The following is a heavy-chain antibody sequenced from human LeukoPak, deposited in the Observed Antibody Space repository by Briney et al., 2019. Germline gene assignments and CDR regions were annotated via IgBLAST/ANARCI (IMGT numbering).Heavy chain of an antibody. CDR1: GFTVSSNY. V-gene: IGHV3-11*01. Sequence: GGSLRLSCAASGFTVSSNYMSWIRQAPGKGLEWVSYISSSGSTIYYADSVKGRFTISRDNAKNSLYLQMNSLRAEDTAVYYCARRPRVVTAILYYFDYWGQGTLVTVSS. J-gene: IGHJ4*02. CDR2: ISSSGSTI. CDR3: ARRPRVVTAILYYFDY. D-gene: IGHD2-21*02.